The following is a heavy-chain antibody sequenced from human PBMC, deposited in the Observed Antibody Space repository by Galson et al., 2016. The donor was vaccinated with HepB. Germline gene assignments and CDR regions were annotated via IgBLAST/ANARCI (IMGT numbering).Heavy chain of an antibody. CDR2: ISGRGGIT. CDR1: GFMFSSHA. D-gene: IGHD2-21*02. Sequence: SLRLSCAASGFMFSSHAMSWVRQAPGNGLEWVSNISGRGGITDYADSGKGRFTISRDNSKNTLYLQMNSLTAEDTAVYYCAKDQVTRHASWEHWGQGTLVSVTS. CDR3: AKDQVTRHASWEH. J-gene: IGHJ1*01. V-gene: IGHV3-23*01.